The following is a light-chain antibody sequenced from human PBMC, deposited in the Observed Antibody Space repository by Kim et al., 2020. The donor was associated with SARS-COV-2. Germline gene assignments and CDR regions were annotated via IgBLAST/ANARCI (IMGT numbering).Light chain of an antibody. V-gene: IGLV6-57*04. J-gene: IGLJ2*01. CDR2: EDN. CDR3: QSYDSSTVV. CDR1: SGSIASNY. Sequence: NFMLTQPHSVSESPGKTVTISCTRSSGSIASNYVQWYQQRPGSAPTTVIYEDNQIPSGVPDRFSGSIDSSSNSASLTISGLKTEDEADYYCQSYDSSTVVFGGGTQLTVL.